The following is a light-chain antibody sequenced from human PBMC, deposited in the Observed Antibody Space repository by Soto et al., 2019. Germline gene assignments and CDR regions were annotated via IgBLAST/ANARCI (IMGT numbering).Light chain of an antibody. V-gene: IGKV1-5*03. CDR2: NAA. Sequence: DIQMTQSPSTLSASVGARVTITCRASHNVNNCLAWYQQKPGKAPKLLIHNAANLESGVPSRFSGSGSGTVFRLTISSLQPDDVAYYYCQQYNTYWTFGQGTKVEIK. J-gene: IGKJ1*01. CDR3: QQYNTYWT. CDR1: HNVNNC.